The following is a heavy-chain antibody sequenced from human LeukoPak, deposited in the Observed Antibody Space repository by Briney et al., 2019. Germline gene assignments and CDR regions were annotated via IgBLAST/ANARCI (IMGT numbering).Heavy chain of an antibody. CDR1: GFTFSNYA. V-gene: IGHV3-23*01. CDR2: ISTSGGGI. D-gene: IGHD3-22*01. J-gene: IGHJ4*02. CDR3: ARDGFDYYDSSGYYYFDY. Sequence: GGSLRLPCAASGFTFSNYAMSWVRQAPGKGLEWVSGISTSGGGIYYADSVKGRFTISRDNSMNTLYLQMYSLRADDTAEYYCARDGFDYYDSSGYYYFDYWGQGTLVTVSS.